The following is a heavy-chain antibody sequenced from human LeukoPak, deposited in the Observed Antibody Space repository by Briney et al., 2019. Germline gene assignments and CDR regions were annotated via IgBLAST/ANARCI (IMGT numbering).Heavy chain of an antibody. V-gene: IGHV4-39*07. D-gene: IGHD2-2*02. Sequence: GSLRLSCAASGFTFSSYEMNWIRQPPGKGLEWIGSIYYSGSTYYNPSLKSRVTISVDTSKNQFSLKLSSVTAADTAVYYCARVPCTSCYTGILWFDPWGQGTLVTVSS. CDR3: ARVPCTSCYTGILWFDP. J-gene: IGHJ5*02. CDR2: IYYSGST. CDR1: GFTFSSYE.